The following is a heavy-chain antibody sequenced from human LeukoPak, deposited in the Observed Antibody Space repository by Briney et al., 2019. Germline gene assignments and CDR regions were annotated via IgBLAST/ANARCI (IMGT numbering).Heavy chain of an antibody. D-gene: IGHD7-27*01. CDR3: ARVKAWGSPNYFDY. J-gene: IGHJ4*02. V-gene: IGHV3-53*01. CDR2: IYSGGST. Sequence: GGSLRLSCAASGFTVSSNYMSWVRRAPGKGLEWVSVIYSGGSTYYADSVRGRFTISRDNSKNTLYLQMNSLIAEDTAVYYCARVKAWGSPNYFDYWGQGTLVTVSS. CDR1: GFTVSSNY.